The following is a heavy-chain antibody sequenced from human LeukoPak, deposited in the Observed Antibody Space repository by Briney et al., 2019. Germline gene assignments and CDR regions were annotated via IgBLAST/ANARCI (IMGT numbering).Heavy chain of an antibody. CDR2: MNPNSGNT. CDR1: GYTFTSYD. V-gene: IGHV1-8*01. J-gene: IGHJ6*03. CDR3: ARATYYDFWSGYSRGYYYMDV. D-gene: IGHD3-3*01. Sequence: ASVKVSCKASGYTFTSYDINWVRQATGQGLEWMGWMNPNSGNTGYAQKFQGRVTMTRNTSISTAYMELSSLRSEDTAVYYCARATYYDFWSGYSRGYYYMDVWGKGTTVTVSS.